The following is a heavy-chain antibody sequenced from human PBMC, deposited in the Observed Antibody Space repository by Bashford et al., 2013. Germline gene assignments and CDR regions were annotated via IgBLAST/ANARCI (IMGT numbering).Heavy chain of an antibody. V-gene: IGHV1-2*02. D-gene: IGHD2-15*01. CDR1: GYTFNDYH. CDR2: IDPNSGGT. CDR3: ARAPYCSGSYCYREQDS. J-gene: IGHJ5*01. Sequence: ASVKVSCKASGYTFNDYHMHWVRQAPGQGLEWMGWIDPNSGGTKYAQKFQGRVAMTWDTSISTSYVDLSSLTSDDTAVYYCARAPYCSGSYCYREQDSWGQGTLVTVSS.